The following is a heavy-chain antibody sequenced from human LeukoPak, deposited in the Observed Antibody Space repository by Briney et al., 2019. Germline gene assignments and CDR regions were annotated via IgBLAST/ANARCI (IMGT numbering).Heavy chain of an antibody. Sequence: SETLSLTCAVYGGSFSGYYWSWIRQPPGKGLEWIGEINHSGSTNYNPPLKSRVTISVDTSKNQFSLKLSSVTAADTAVYYCARGMDYYYDSSGYYAFDIWGQGTMVTVSS. V-gene: IGHV4-34*01. CDR1: GGSFSGYY. J-gene: IGHJ3*02. D-gene: IGHD3-22*01. CDR3: ARGMDYYYDSSGYYAFDI. CDR2: INHSGST.